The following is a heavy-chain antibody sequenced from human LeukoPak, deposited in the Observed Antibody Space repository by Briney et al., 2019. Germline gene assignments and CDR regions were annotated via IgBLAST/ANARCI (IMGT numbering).Heavy chain of an antibody. CDR1: GYTFTSYD. CDR2: MNPNSGNT. CDR3: ARVVAGTAGFDY. Sequence: ASVKVSCKASGYTFTSYDINWVRQATGQGLEWMGWMNPNSGNTGYAQKFQGRVTMTRNTSISTAYMELSSLRSEDTAVCYCARVVAGTAGFDYWGQGTLVTVSS. J-gene: IGHJ4*02. D-gene: IGHD6-19*01. V-gene: IGHV1-8*01.